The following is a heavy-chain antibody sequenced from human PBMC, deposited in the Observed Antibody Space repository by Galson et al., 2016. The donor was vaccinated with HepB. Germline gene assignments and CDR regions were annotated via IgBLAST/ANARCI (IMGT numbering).Heavy chain of an antibody. D-gene: IGHD6-19*01. CDR1: GFTLSDYW. J-gene: IGHJ4*02. CDR2: TKEDGIQK. CDR3: ARDGSGWLFDS. V-gene: IGHV3-7*01. Sequence: SLRLSCAASGFTLSDYWMSWVRQAPGKGLEWVANTKEDGIQKNYVDSVKGRFTISRDNAKNSLYLQMNSLRAEDTAVYYCARDGSGWLFDSWGQGTLVTVSS.